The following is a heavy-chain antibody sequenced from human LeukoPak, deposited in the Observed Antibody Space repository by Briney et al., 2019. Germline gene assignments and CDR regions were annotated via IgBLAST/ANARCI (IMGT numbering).Heavy chain of an antibody. CDR1: GFTFSSYS. Sequence: GGSLRLSCAVSGFTFSSYSMNWVRQAPGKGLEWVSSISSSSSYIYYADSVKGRFTISRDNAKNSLYLQMNSLRAEDTAVYYCARRAPEDAFDIWGQGTMVTVSS. CDR3: ARRAPEDAFDI. CDR2: ISSSSSYI. J-gene: IGHJ3*02. V-gene: IGHV3-21*01.